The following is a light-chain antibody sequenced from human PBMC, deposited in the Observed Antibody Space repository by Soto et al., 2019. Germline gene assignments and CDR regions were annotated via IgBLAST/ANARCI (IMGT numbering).Light chain of an antibody. V-gene: IGKV3-20*01. Sequence: ENVLTQSPGTLSLSPGERATLSSRASQSVSSGYLAWYQQQPGQAPRLLVYGASSRATGIPDRFSGSGSGTDFTLTISRLEPEDFAVYYCQQSGSSPPHTFGPGTKVDIK. CDR1: QSVSSGY. J-gene: IGKJ3*01. CDR3: QQSGSSPPHT. CDR2: GAS.